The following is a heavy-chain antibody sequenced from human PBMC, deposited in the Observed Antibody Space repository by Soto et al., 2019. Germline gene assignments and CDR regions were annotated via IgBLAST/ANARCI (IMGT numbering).Heavy chain of an antibody. J-gene: IGHJ5*02. Sequence: PSETLSLTCAVYGGSFSGYYWSWIRQPPGKGLEWIGEINHSGSTNYNPSLKSRVTISVDTSKNQFSLKLSSVTAADTAVYYCARGLVVVPAARDWFDPWGQGTLVTVSS. V-gene: IGHV4-34*01. CDR3: ARGLVVVPAARDWFDP. D-gene: IGHD2-2*01. CDR2: INHSGST. CDR1: GGSFSGYY.